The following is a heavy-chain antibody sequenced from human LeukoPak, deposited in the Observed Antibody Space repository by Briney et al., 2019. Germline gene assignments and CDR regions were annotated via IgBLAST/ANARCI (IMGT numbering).Heavy chain of an antibody. D-gene: IGHD5-12*01. CDR3: ARDLGYSGYDHDAFDI. CDR1: GFTFSSYS. Sequence: GGSLRLSCAASGFTFSSYSMNWVRQAPGKGLVWVSRINSDGSSTSYADSVKGRFTISRDNAKNTLYLQMNSLRAEDTAVYYCARDLGYSGYDHDAFDIWGQGTMVTVSS. CDR2: INSDGSST. J-gene: IGHJ3*02. V-gene: IGHV3-74*01.